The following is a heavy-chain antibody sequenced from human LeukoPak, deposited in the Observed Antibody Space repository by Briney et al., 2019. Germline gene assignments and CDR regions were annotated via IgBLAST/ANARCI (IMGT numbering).Heavy chain of an antibody. CDR1: GFTFSSYS. CDR3: ASLIAAACRAGDY. J-gene: IGHJ4*02. CDR2: ISSSSSYI. V-gene: IGHV3-21*01. D-gene: IGHD6-13*01. Sequence: GGSLRLSCAASGFTFSSYSMNWVRQAPGKGLEWVSSISSSSSYIYYADSVKGRFTISRDNAKNSLYLQMNSLRAEDTAVYYCASLIAAACRAGDYWGQGTLVTVSS.